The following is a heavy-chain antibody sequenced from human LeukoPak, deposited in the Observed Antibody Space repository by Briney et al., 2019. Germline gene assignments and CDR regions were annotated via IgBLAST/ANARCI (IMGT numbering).Heavy chain of an antibody. V-gene: IGHV1-2*02. D-gene: IGHD2-15*01. CDR2: TNPNSGGT. CDR1: GYTFTGYY. Sequence: ASVKVSCKASGYTFTGYYMHWVRQAPGQGLEWMGWTNPNSGGTNYAQKFQGRVTMTRDTSISTAYMELSRLRSDDTAVYYCARVVKVATDAFDIWGQGTMVTVSS. CDR3: ARVVKVATDAFDI. J-gene: IGHJ3*02.